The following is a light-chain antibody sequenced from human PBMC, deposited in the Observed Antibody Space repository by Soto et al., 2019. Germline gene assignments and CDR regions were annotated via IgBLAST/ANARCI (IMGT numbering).Light chain of an antibody. V-gene: IGKV3-20*01. CDR3: QQYGSSPLT. J-gene: IGKJ4*01. CDR1: QSVSSEK. Sequence: EIVLTQSPGTLSLSPGERASLSCRASQSVSSEKLAWYQQKPGQAPRLLIFGASSRATGIPDRFSGSGSGTDFTLTISRLEPEDFAVYYCQQYGSSPLTFGGGTKVDIK. CDR2: GAS.